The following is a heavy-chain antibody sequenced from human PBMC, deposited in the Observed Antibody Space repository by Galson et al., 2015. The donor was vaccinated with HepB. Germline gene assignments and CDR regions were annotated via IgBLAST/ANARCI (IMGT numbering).Heavy chain of an antibody. CDR1: GFTFSFYS. J-gene: IGHJ4*02. CDR3: ARDLGDYAADY. CDR2: IWYDGSKK. V-gene: IGHV3-33*08. Sequence: SLRLSCAASGFTFSFYSMNWVRQAPGKGLEWVAVIWYDGSKKYYADSVKGRFTISRDNSKRTLYLQMHSLRAEDTAVYYCARDLGDYAADYWGQGTQVTVSS. D-gene: IGHD4-17*01.